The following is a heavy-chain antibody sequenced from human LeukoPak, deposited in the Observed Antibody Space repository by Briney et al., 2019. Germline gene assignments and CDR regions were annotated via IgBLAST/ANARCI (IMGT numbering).Heavy chain of an antibody. CDR1: GGSISSNNW. V-gene: IGHV4-4*02. D-gene: IGHD1-26*01. Sequence: SETLSLTCAVSGGSISSNNWWTWVRQAPGKGLEWIGEIYHYGTTNYNPSPKGRVTISVDKSKNQFSLKFNSVTAADTAVYYCARGPSLGAHLDYWGQGTLVTVSS. CDR2: IYHYGTT. J-gene: IGHJ4*02. CDR3: ARGPSLGAHLDY.